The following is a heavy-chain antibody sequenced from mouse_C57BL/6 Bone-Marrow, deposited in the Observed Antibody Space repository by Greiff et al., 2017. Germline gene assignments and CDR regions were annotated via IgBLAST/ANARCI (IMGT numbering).Heavy chain of an antibody. Sequence: DVKLVESGGGLVKPGGSLKLSCAASGFTFSDYGMHWVRQAPEKGLEWVAYISGGSSTIYYADTVKGRFTISRDNAKNTLFLQMISLRSEDTAMYYCARGSQAYYYAMDYWGQGTSVTVSS. J-gene: IGHJ4*01. CDR1: GFTFSDYG. V-gene: IGHV5-17*01. CDR3: ARGSQAYYYAMDY. D-gene: IGHD3-2*02. CDR2: ISGGSSTI.